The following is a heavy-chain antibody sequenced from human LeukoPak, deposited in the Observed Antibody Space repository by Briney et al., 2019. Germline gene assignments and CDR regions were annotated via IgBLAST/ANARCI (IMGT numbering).Heavy chain of an antibody. D-gene: IGHD1-26*01. CDR3: ARDSGSYSYYYYGMDV. CDR2: INPSGGST. J-gene: IGHJ6*02. Sequence: ASVKVSCKASGYTFTSYYMHWVRQAPGQGLEWMGIINPSGGSTSYAQKFQGRVTMTRDTSTNTVYMELSSLRSEDTAVYYCARDSGSYSYYYYGMDVWGQGTTVTVSS. V-gene: IGHV1-46*01. CDR1: GYTFTSYY.